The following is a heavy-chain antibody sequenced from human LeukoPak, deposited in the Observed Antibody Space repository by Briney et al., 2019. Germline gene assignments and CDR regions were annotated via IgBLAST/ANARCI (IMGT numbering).Heavy chain of an antibody. CDR1: GGSISSYY. Sequence: SETLSLTCTVSGGSISSYYWGWIRQPPGKGLEWIGCIHYSGNTHYNPSLKSRVTISVDTSKNQFSLKLNSVTAADTAVYYCAREKLLAYDYWGQGTLVTVSS. J-gene: IGHJ4*02. D-gene: IGHD1-26*01. CDR3: AREKLLAYDY. CDR2: IHYSGNT. V-gene: IGHV4-59*01.